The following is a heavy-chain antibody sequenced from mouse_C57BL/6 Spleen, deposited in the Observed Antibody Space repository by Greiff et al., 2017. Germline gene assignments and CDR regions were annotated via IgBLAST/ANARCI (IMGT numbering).Heavy chain of an antibody. D-gene: IGHD1-1*01. J-gene: IGHJ4*01. CDR2: IYPGDGDT. CDR1: GYAFSSSW. Sequence: QVQLQQSGPELVKPGASVKISCKASGYAFSSSWMNWVKQRPGQGLEWIGRIYPGDGDTNYNGKFKGKATLTADKSSSKAYMQLSSLTSEDSAVYFCARDYYGSSYAMDYWGQGTSVTVSS. V-gene: IGHV1-82*01. CDR3: ARDYYGSSYAMDY.